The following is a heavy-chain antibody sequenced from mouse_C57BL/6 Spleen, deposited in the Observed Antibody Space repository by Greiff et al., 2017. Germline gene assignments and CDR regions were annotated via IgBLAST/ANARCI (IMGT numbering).Heavy chain of an antibody. CDR3: ARRGSLSRFDY. J-gene: IGHJ2*01. CDR1: GYTFTSYW. CDR2: IDPSDSYT. V-gene: IGHV1-50*01. Sequence: VQLQQPGAELVKPGASVKLSCTASGYTFTSYWMQWVKQRPGQGLEWIGEIDPSDSYTKYNQKFKGQATLTVDTSSRTAYMQLSSRTSEDSAVYDCARRGSLSRFDYWGQGTTLTVSA.